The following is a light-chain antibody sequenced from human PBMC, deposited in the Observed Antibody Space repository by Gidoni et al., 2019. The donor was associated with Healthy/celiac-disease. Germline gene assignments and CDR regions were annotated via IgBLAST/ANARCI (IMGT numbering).Light chain of an antibody. J-gene: IGLJ3*02. CDR2: EDN. CDR1: SGIISSNY. V-gene: IGLV6-57*04. Sequence: NFILTQPHSVSDSPGTTVTISCTRSSGIISSNYVQWYQQRPGSATTTVIYEDNQRPSGVPDRFSGSIDSSSNSASLTISGLKTEDEADYYCQSYDSSNQVFGGGTKLTVL. CDR3: QSYDSSNQV.